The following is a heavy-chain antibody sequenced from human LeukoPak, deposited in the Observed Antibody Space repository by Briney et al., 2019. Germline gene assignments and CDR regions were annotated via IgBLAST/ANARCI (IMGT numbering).Heavy chain of an antibody. D-gene: IGHD2-15*01. CDR1: GYSFTSYW. V-gene: IGHV5-51*01. Sequence: GESLKISCKGSGYSFTSYWIGWVRQMPGKGLEWMGIIYPSDSDTRYSPSFQGQVTISADKSISTAYLQWSSLKASDTAMYYCARGAYCSGGSCYSYRFDPWGQGTLVTVSS. CDR3: ARGAYCSGGSCYSYRFDP. J-gene: IGHJ5*02. CDR2: IYPSDSDT.